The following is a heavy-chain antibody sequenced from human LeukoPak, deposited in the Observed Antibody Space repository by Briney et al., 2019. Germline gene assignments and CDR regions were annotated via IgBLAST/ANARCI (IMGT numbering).Heavy chain of an antibody. CDR1: GGTFSSYA. CDR3: ARYYYDSSGYYSSYYYYMDV. Sequence: GASVKVSCKASGGTFSSYAISWVRQAPGQGLEWMGWISAYNGNTNYAQKLQGRVTMTTDTSTSTAYMELRSLRSDDTAVYYCARYYYDSSGYYSSYYYYMDVWGKGTTVTVSS. D-gene: IGHD3-22*01. CDR2: ISAYNGNT. J-gene: IGHJ6*03. V-gene: IGHV1-18*01.